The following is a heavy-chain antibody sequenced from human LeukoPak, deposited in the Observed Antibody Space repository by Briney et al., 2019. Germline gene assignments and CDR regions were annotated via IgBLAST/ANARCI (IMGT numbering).Heavy chain of an antibody. CDR3: ARRAAVATTYYYYYYMDV. V-gene: IGHV4-34*01. CDR2: INHSGST. J-gene: IGHJ6*03. CDR1: GGSFSGYY. Sequence: PSETLSLTCAVYGGSFSGYYWSWIRQPPGKGLEWIGEINHSGSTNYNPSLKSRVTISVDTSENQFSLKLSSVTAADTAVYYCARRAAVATTYYYYYYMDVWGKGTTVTVSS. D-gene: IGHD5-12*01.